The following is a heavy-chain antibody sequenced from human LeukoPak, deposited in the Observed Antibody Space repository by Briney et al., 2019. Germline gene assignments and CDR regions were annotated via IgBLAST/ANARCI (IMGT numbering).Heavy chain of an antibody. CDR3: AKDGPSPIVGASSDN. V-gene: IGHV1-2*02. Sequence: ASVKVSCKASGYNFKGYYMNWVGQAPGQGVEWMGWINPNSGVTKYAERFQGRVTMTKETSINTVYMEMSSLGFDDTAVYYCAKDGPSPIVGASSDNWGQGTLVTVSS. J-gene: IGHJ4*02. CDR2: INPNSGVT. CDR1: GYNFKGYY. D-gene: IGHD1-26*01.